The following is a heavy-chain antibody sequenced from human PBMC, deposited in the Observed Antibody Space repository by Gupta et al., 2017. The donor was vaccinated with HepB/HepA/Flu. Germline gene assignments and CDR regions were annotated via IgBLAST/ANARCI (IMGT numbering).Heavy chain of an antibody. CDR3: ARATSIVATITPDYYYYGMDV. CDR2: INPNSGGT. Sequence: QVQLVQSGAEVKKPGASVKVSCKASGYTFPGYYIPWVRQARGQGLEWMGWINPNSGGTNYAQKFQGWVTMTRDTSISTDYMELSRLRSDDTAVYYCARATSIVATITPDYYYYGMDVWGQGTTVTVSS. V-gene: IGHV1-2*04. J-gene: IGHJ6*02. D-gene: IGHD5-12*01. CDR1: GYTFPGYY.